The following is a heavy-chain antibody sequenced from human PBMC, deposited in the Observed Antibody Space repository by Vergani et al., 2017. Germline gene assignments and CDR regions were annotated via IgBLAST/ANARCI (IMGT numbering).Heavy chain of an antibody. CDR2: IRRKANSYAT. D-gene: IGHD4-17*01. V-gene: IGHV3-73*01. Sequence: EVQLVESGGGLVQPGGSLKLSCAASGFTFSGSAMHWVRQASGKGLEWVGRIRRKANSYATAYAASVKGRSTISRDDSKNTSYLQMNSLKTEDTAVYYCTRPYYGDYSRPPYYWGQGTLVTVSS. J-gene: IGHJ4*02. CDR1: GFTFSGSA. CDR3: TRPYYGDYSRPPYY.